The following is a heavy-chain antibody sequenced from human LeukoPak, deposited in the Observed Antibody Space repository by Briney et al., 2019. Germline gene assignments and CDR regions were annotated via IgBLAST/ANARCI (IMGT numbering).Heavy chain of an antibody. CDR2: IKQGGSEK. D-gene: IGHD5-12*01. V-gene: IGHV3-7*01. CDR3: ARHIGTYYDY. Sequence: GGSLRDSRAASGFTFSTYWVSWVRQAPGKGLEWVANIKQGGSEKYYVDAVKGRFTISRDNAKNSLYLQMNSLRAEDTAVYYCARHIGTYYDYWGQGTLVTVSS. CDR1: GFTFSTYW. J-gene: IGHJ4*02.